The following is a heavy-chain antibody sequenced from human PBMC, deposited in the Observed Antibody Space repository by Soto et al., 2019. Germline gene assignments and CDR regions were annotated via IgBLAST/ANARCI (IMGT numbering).Heavy chain of an antibody. CDR3: ARGSHCGGDCYSGYYYYYGMDV. CDR2: MYYSGST. J-gene: IGHJ6*02. V-gene: IGHV4-61*01. CDR1: GGSVSSGRNY. D-gene: IGHD2-21*02. Sequence: SETLSLTCTVSGGSVSSGRNYWNWIRQPPGKGLEWIGYMYYSGSTNYNPPLNSRVTISVDTSKNQFSLKLTSVTAADTAVYYCARGSHCGGDCYSGYYYYYGMDVWRQGTTVTVSS.